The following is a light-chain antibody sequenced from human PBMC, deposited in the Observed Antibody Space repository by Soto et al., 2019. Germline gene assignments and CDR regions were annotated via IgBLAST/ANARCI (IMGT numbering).Light chain of an antibody. CDR2: EVS. CDR3: SSYAGSSTLV. Sequence: QSVLTQPPSASGSPGQSVTISCTGTSSDVGGYNYVSWYQQHPGKAPKLMIYEVSKRPSGVPDRFSGSKSGNTASLTVSGLQAEDEADYYCSSYAGSSTLVFGTGTKVTLL. V-gene: IGLV2-8*01. CDR1: SSDVGGYNY. J-gene: IGLJ1*01.